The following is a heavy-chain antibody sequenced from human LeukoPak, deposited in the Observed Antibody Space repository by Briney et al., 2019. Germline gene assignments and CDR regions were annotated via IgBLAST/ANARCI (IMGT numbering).Heavy chain of an antibody. D-gene: IGHD2-21*01. J-gene: IGHJ4*02. CDR2: IYTSGST. CDR3: AREGRLLGFGY. CDR1: GYSISSGYY. Sequence: SETLSLTCDVSGYSISSGYYWSWIRQPAGKGLEWIGRIYTSGSTNYNPSLKSRVTMSVDTSKNQFSLKLSSVTAADTAVYYCAREGRLLGFGYWGQGTLVTVSS. V-gene: IGHV4-4*07.